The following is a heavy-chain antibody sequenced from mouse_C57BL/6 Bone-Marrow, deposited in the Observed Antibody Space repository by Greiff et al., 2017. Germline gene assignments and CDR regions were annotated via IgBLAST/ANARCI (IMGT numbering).Heavy chain of an antibody. V-gene: IGHV1-55*01. CDR2: IYPGSGST. CDR1: GYTFTSYW. Sequence: QVQLQQPGAELVKPGASVKMSCKASGYTFTSYWITWVKQRPGQGLEWIGDIYPGSGSTNYNEKFKRKATLTVDTSSSTAYMQLSSLTSEDAAVYYCARPYYSNDWYFDVWGTGTTVTVTS. J-gene: IGHJ1*03. D-gene: IGHD2-5*01. CDR3: ARPYYSNDWYFDV.